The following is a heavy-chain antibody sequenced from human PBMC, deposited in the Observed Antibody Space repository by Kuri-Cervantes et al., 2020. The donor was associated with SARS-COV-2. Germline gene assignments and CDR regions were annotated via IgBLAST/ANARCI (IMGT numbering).Heavy chain of an antibody. J-gene: IGHJ4*02. Sequence: GESLKISCAASGFSFSSYSMNWVRQAPGTGLEWVASITSSSTYKNYVDSVKGRFTISRDNAKNSLYLQMSSLRAEDTAVYYCARDLRLGKSLDYWGQGTLVTVSS. V-gene: IGHV3-21*01. CDR2: ITSSSTYK. CDR3: ARDLRLGKSLDY. D-gene: IGHD7-27*01. CDR1: GFSFSSYS.